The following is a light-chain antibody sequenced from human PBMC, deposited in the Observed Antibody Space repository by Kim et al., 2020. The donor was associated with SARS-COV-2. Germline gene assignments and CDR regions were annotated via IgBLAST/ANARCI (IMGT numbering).Light chain of an antibody. J-gene: IGLJ1*01. Sequence: SISISCTGTSSDIGSYNLVSWYQHHPGKAPKLIIYEVTKRPSGVSDRFSASKSGNTASLTISGLQADDEADYYCCSFAASSSSLYVFGSGTKVTVL. V-gene: IGLV2-23*02. CDR3: CSFAASSSSLYV. CDR2: EVT. CDR1: SSDIGSYNL.